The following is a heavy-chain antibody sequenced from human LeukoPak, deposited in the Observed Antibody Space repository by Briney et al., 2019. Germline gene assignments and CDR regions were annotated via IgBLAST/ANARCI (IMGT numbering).Heavy chain of an antibody. CDR2: IYSGGST. Sequence: PGGSLRLSCAASGFTVSSNYMSRVRQAPGKGLEWVSVIYSGGSTYYADSVKGRFTISRDNSKNTLYLQMNSLRAEDTAVYCCARGFWCGGDCYSVRTRPPPYFDYWGQGTLVTVSS. J-gene: IGHJ4*02. V-gene: IGHV3-66*01. CDR3: ARGFWCGGDCYSVRTRPPPYFDY. CDR1: GFTVSSNY. D-gene: IGHD2-21*02.